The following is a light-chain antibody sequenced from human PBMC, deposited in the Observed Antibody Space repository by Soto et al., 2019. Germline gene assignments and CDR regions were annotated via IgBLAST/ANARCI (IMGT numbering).Light chain of an antibody. Sequence: EIVLTQSPATLSLSPGERATLSCRASQSVSSYLAWYQQKPGQAPRLLIYDASNRATGIPARFSGSGSGTDFTLTISSLEPEDFAVYCCQQRNTFGGGTKVEIK. J-gene: IGKJ4*01. V-gene: IGKV3-11*01. CDR1: QSVSSY. CDR2: DAS. CDR3: QQRNT.